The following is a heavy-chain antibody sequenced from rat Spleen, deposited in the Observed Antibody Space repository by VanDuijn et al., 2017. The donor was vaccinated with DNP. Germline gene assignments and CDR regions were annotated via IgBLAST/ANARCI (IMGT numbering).Heavy chain of an antibody. CDR1: GFTFSSYW. CDR3: TRSAAGLAY. CDR2: ITSSGGTS. V-gene: IGHV5-58*01. D-gene: IGHD1-2*01. J-gene: IGHJ3*01. Sequence: EVQLVETGGGLVQPGRSLKLSCVASGFTFSSYWMYWIRQAPGKGLEWVASITSSGGTSYYPDSVKGRFTISRDNVRNILYLQMNSLRSEDTAIYYCTRSAAGLAYWGQGTLVTVSS.